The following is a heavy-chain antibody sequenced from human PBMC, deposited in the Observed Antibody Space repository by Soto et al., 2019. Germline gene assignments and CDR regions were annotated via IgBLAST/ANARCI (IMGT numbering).Heavy chain of an antibody. Sequence: QVQLVQSGGEVKKPGASVKVYCKASGYTFTTSGVSWVRQAPGQGLEWMGWVSGYNGNTKYEEKFHYRVTMTTDTSTSTAYLELRSLTTDDTAVYYCARAEELPYYYYGMEVWGQGTTVIVSS. V-gene: IGHV1-18*01. J-gene: IGHJ6*02. CDR3: ARAEELPYYYYGMEV. CDR2: VSGYNGNT. D-gene: IGHD1-7*01. CDR1: GYTFTTSG.